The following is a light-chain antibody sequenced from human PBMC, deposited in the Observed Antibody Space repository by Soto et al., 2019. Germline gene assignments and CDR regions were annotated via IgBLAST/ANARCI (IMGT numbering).Light chain of an antibody. J-gene: IGKJ1*01. CDR3: QHYNSYSEA. Sequence: DIQMTQSASTVSASVGDRVTITCRASQNINSWLAWYQQKPGKAPNLLIYKASTLKSGVPSRFSGSGSGTEFTLTISSLQPDDFATYYCQHYNSYSEAFGQGTKVDIK. CDR2: KAS. V-gene: IGKV1-5*03. CDR1: QNINSW.